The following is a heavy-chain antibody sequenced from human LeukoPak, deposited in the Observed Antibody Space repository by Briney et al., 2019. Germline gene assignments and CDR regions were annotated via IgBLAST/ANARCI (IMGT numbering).Heavy chain of an antibody. D-gene: IGHD6-19*01. V-gene: IGHV1-46*01. CDR1: GYTFTSYY. Sequence: GASVKVSCMASGYTFTSYYMHWVRQAPGRGLEWMGIINPSGGSTSYAQKFQGRVTMTRDTSTSTVYMELSSLRSEDTAVYYCARVAYSSGWYSDPYFDYWGQGTLVTVSS. J-gene: IGHJ4*02. CDR3: ARVAYSSGWYSDPYFDY. CDR2: INPSGGST.